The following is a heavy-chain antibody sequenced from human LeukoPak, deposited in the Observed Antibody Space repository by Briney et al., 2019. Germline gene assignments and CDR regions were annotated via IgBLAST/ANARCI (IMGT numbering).Heavy chain of an antibody. CDR2: IYYSGST. V-gene: IGHV4-59*01. CDR3: VRSYDTSGYFHAFDI. D-gene: IGHD3-22*01. J-gene: IGHJ3*02. Sequence: SETLSLTCAVYGGSFSGYHWTWIRQSPGKGLEWIGYIYYSGSTTYNPSLKSRVTISVDASKTQFSLKLSSVTAADTAMYYCVRSYDTSGYFHAFDIWGQGTEVTVSS. CDR1: GGSFSGYH.